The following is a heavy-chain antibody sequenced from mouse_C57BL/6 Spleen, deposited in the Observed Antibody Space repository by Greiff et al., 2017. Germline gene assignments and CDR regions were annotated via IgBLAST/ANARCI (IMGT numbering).Heavy chain of an antibody. J-gene: IGHJ4*01. Sequence: EVMLVESGGGLVQPGGSMKLSCVASGFTFSNYWMNWVRQSPEKGLEWVAQIRLKSDNYATHYAESVKGRFTISRDDSKSSVYLQMNNLRAEDTGIYYCTGLYYYGSHYAMDYWGQGTSVTVSS. D-gene: IGHD1-1*01. V-gene: IGHV6-3*01. CDR3: TGLYYYGSHYAMDY. CDR1: GFTFSNYW. CDR2: IRLKSDNYAT.